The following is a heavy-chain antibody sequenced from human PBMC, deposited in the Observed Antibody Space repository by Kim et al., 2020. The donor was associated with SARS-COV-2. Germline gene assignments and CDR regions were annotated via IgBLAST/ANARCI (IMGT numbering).Heavy chain of an antibody. V-gene: IGHV1-69*04. Sequence: SVKVSCKASGGTFSSYAISWVRQAPGQGLEWMGRIIPILGIANYAQKFQGRVTITADKSTSTAYMELSSLRSEDTAVYYCARAHVEEMAITPTPFDYWGQGTLVTVSS. CDR2: IIPILGIA. CDR1: GGTFSSYA. CDR3: ARAHVEEMAITPTPFDY. D-gene: IGHD2-21*01. J-gene: IGHJ4*02.